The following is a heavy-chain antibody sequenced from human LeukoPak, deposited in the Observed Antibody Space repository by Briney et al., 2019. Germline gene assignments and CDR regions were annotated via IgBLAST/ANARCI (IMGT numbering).Heavy chain of an antibody. Sequence: SQTLSLTCTVAGGSISRGSYYWTWIRQYPWKGLEWIGYTQYSGSGYNNPSLKSRVTISVDTSKSQFSLKLNSVTAADTAVYFCARAILTASGFVWHFDLWGRGTLVTVSS. CDR3: ARAILTASGFVWHFDL. D-gene: IGHD3-3*01. V-gene: IGHV4-31*03. CDR1: GGSISRGSYY. CDR2: TQYSGSG. J-gene: IGHJ2*01.